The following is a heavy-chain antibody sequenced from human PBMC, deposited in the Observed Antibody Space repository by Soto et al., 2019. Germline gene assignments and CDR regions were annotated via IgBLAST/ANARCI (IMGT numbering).Heavy chain of an antibody. V-gene: IGHV1-46*01. CDR1: GYTFTSYA. J-gene: IGHJ2*01. D-gene: IGHD2-21*02. CDR3: ARDSSVVTATKRYWYFDL. Sequence: ASVKVSCKASGYTFTSYAMHWVRQAPGQRLEWMGIINPSGGSTSYAQKFQGRVTMTRDTSTSTVYMELSSLRSEDTAVYYCARDSSVVTATKRYWYFDLWGRGTLVTVSS. CDR2: INPSGGST.